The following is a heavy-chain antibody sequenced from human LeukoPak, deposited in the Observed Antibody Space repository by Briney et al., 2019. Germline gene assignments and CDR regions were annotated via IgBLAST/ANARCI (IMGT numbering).Heavy chain of an antibody. J-gene: IGHJ4*02. V-gene: IGHV3-23*01. Sequence: PGRSLRLSCAASGFTFSSYAMSWVRQAPGKGLEWVSDISGSGGSTSYADSVKGRFTISRDNSKNTLYMQMNSLRAEDTAVYYCAKDGKKHHGTGDYDKWGQGTLVTVPS. CDR1: GFTFSSYA. D-gene: IGHD3-10*01. CDR2: ISGSGGST. CDR3: AKDGKKHHGTGDYDK.